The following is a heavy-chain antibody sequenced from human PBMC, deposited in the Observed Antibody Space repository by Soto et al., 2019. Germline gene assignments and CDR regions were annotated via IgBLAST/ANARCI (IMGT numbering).Heavy chain of an antibody. Sequence: QVQLQQWGAGLLKPSETLSLTCAVYGGSFSGYYWTWIRQPPGTGLEWIGELNHSGSTNYNPSLKSRGTLSGDTSTNQFSPKLTSVTGADTAVYYCARDKITGLFDYWGQGTLVTVSS. D-gene: IGHD2-8*02. V-gene: IGHV4-34*01. CDR3: ARDKITGLFDY. J-gene: IGHJ4*02. CDR2: LNHSGST. CDR1: GGSFSGYY.